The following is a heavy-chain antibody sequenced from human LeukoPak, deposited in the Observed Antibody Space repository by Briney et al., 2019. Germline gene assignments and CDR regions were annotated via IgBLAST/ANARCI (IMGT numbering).Heavy chain of an antibody. D-gene: IGHD3-3*01. CDR2: IYYSGST. J-gene: IGHJ5*02. CDR3: ARVWRFLSSWFDP. CDR1: GGSISSSSYY. V-gene: IGHV4-39*07. Sequence: PSETLSLTCTVSGGSISSSSYYWGWIRQPPGKGLEWIGSIYYSGSTNYNPSLKSRVTISVDTSKNQFSLKLSSVTAADTAVYYCARVWRFLSSWFDPWGQGTLVTVSS.